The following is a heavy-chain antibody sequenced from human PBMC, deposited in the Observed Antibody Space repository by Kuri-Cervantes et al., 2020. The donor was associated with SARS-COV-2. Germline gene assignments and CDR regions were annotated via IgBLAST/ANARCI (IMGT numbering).Heavy chain of an antibody. CDR1: GFTFDDYA. Sequence: GGSLRLSCAASGFTFDDYAMHWVRQAPGKGLEWVSGISWNSGSIGYADSVKGRFTISRDNAKNSLYLQMNSLRAEDTALYYCAKTPSGYSYGFDYWGQGTLVTVSS. D-gene: IGHD5-18*01. V-gene: IGHV3-9*01. CDR3: AKTPSGYSYGFDY. CDR2: ISWNSGSI. J-gene: IGHJ4*02.